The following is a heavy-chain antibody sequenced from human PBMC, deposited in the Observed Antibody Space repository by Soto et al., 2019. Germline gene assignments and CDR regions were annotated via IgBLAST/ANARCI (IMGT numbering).Heavy chain of an antibody. Sequence: EVQLVESGGGLVKPGGSLRLSCAASGFTFSSYSMNWVRQAPGKGLEWVSSISSSSSYIYYADSVKGRFTISRDNAKNSLYRQMNSLRAEDTAVYYCARGGSGYDYLYYYYMDVWGKGTTVTVSS. D-gene: IGHD5-12*01. CDR2: ISSSSSYI. CDR3: ARGGSGYDYLYYYYMDV. J-gene: IGHJ6*03. V-gene: IGHV3-21*01. CDR1: GFTFSSYS.